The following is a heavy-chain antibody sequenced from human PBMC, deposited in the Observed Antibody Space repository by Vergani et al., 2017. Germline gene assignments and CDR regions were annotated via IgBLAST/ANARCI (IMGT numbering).Heavy chain of an antibody. CDR1: GGSIRSGGYY. CDR3: ARYRQYESDWYLDL. J-gene: IGHJ2*01. CDR2: IHYSGST. Sequence: QVQLQESGPGLVKPSQTLSLTCTVSGGSIRSGGYYWSWIRHHPEKGLEWIGYIHYSGSTYYHPSLNSRLTMSVDTSNNQFSLKLNSVTVADTDVYYCARYRQYESDWYLDLWGRGNMVTVSS. V-gene: IGHV4-31*03. D-gene: IGHD2-8*01.